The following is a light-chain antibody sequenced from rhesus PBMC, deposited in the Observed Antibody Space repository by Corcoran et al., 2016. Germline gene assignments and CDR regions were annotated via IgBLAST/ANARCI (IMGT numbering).Light chain of an antibody. Sequence: DIVMTQSPDSLAVSLGERVTINCKSSQSLLYSSNNKNYLAWYQQKQGQAPKLLIAWASTRESGFPDRFTGSGAGTDFSLTIRGLQTEDVAVYYCQKYYISPYSFGQGSKVEIK. V-gene: IGKV4-1*01. CDR1: QSLLYSSNNKNY. CDR3: QKYYISPYS. J-gene: IGKJ2*01. CDR2: WAS.